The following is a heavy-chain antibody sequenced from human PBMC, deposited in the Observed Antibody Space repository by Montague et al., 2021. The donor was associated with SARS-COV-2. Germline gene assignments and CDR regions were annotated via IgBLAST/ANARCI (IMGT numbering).Heavy chain of an antibody. Sequence: SLRLSCAASGFTFSSYWMHWVRQAPGKGLVWVSRISSDGSGTTYADSVKGRFTISRDNAKNTLYLQMSSLRAEDTAVYYCARDTDSGSYWDAFDIWGQGTMVTVSS. CDR2: ISSDGSGT. V-gene: IGHV3-74*01. CDR1: GFTFSSYW. J-gene: IGHJ3*02. D-gene: IGHD1-26*01. CDR3: ARDTDSGSYWDAFDI.